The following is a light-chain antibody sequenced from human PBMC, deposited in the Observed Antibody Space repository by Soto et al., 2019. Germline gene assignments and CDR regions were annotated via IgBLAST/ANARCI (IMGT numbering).Light chain of an antibody. CDR1: ETISSN. Sequence: EIVMTQSPATLSVSPGERVTLSCRASETISSNLAWYRQKPGQAPSLLMYGVSTRVTGIPARFSGSGSGTEFTLTIYSLQSEDFAVYYCQQYNTWSSITFGQGTRLEIK. J-gene: IGKJ5*01. CDR3: QQYNTWSSIT. CDR2: GVS. V-gene: IGKV3-15*01.